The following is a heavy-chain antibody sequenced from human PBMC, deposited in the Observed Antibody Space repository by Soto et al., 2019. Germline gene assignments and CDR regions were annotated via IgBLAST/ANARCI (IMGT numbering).Heavy chain of an antibody. CDR3: ARAIVLMVYAPVGYGMEV. J-gene: IGHJ6*02. CDR2: IYYSVST. D-gene: IGHD2-8*01. CDR1: GGSISSGDYY. V-gene: IGHV4-30-4*01. Sequence: SETLSLTCTVSGGSISSGDYYRSWIRQPPRKGLEWIGYIYYSVSTYYNPSLKRRVTISVDTAKNQFSLKLSSVTAADTAVYYCARAIVLMVYAPVGYGMEVWGQGTTVTVSS.